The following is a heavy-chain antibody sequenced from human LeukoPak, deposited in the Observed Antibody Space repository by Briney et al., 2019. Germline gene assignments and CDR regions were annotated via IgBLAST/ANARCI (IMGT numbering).Heavy chain of an antibody. Sequence: GGSLRLSCAASGFTFSSYAMSWVRQAPGKGLEWVSSISSSSSYIYYADSVKGRFTISRDNAKNSLYLQMNSLSAEDTAVYYCARASSAFCGGDCYPPTYFDYWGQGTLVTVSS. CDR3: ARASSAFCGGDCYPPTYFDY. CDR1: GFTFSSYA. V-gene: IGHV3-21*01. J-gene: IGHJ4*02. CDR2: ISSSSSYI. D-gene: IGHD2-21*01.